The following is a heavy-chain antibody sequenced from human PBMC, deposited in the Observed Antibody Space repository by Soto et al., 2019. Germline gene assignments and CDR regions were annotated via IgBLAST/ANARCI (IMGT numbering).Heavy chain of an antibody. V-gene: IGHV4-30-2*06. Sequence: SETLSLTCSVSGGTITSGRSSWNWIRQSPGKGLEWIAYIYHSGSTYYNPSLKSRVTISVDRSENQFSLKLTSVTAADTAVYYCVRESVASGPNYFDTWGPGTLVPVS. CDR2: IYHSGST. D-gene: IGHD6-6*01. J-gene: IGHJ5*02. CDR3: VRESVASGPNYFDT. CDR1: GGTITSGRSS.